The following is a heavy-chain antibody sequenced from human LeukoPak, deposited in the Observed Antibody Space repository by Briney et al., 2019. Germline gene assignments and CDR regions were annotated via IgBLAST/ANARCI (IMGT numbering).Heavy chain of an antibody. CDR1: GGSFSGFY. CDR2: INHSGGT. Sequence: SETLSLTCAVYGGSFSGFYWSWIRQPPGKGLEWIGDINHSGGTNYIPSLKSRVTISVDTSKKQFSLKLTSVTAADTAVYYCARDEAYSSGWPKWGQGILVIVSS. D-gene: IGHD6-19*01. J-gene: IGHJ4*02. V-gene: IGHV4-34*01. CDR3: ARDEAYSSGWPK.